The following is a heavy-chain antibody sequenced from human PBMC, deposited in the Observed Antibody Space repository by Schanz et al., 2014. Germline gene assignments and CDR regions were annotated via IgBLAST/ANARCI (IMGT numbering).Heavy chain of an antibody. V-gene: IGHV1-3*04. D-gene: IGHD5-12*01. CDR1: GYIFINSG. CDR3: ARGIGGYGANNYVDY. J-gene: IGHJ4*02. Sequence: QIQLVQSGPEVKKPGATVKVSCKASGYIFINSGISWVRQAPGQRLEWMGWINTGRGDTKYSQNFQGRVTITRDTSASTAYMELSSLRSEDTAVYSCARGIGGYGANNYVDYWGQGTLVTVSS. CDR2: INTGRGDT.